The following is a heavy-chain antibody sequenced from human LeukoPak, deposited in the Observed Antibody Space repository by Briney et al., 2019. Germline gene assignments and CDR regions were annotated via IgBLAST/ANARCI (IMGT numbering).Heavy chain of an antibody. CDR1: GGSISSYY. CDR3: ARPRGSGSYYSGMDV. CDR2: IYYSGST. D-gene: IGHD3-10*01. Sequence: SETLSLTCTVSGGSISSYYWSWIRQPPGKGLEWIGSIYYSGSTYYNPSLKSRVTISVDTSKNQFSLKLSSVTAADTAVYYCARPRGSGSYYSGMDVRGQGTTVTVSS. V-gene: IGHV4-39*01. J-gene: IGHJ6*02.